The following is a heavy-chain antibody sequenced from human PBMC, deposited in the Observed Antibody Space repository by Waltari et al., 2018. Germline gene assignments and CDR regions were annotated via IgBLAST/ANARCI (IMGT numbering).Heavy chain of an antibody. J-gene: IGHJ2*01. Sequence: QLQLQESGPGLVKPSETLYLTCVVSGGSIISGAYYWGWFRQPPGKGLEFIGSMYYSGSTYYNPSLKSRVTISVDTSQNQFSLRLSSVTAADTAVYYCARQDYYYVKGYFDLWGRGTLVTVSS. CDR2: MYYSGST. D-gene: IGHD3-22*01. V-gene: IGHV4-39*01. CDR3: ARQDYYYVKGYFDL. CDR1: GGSIISGAYY.